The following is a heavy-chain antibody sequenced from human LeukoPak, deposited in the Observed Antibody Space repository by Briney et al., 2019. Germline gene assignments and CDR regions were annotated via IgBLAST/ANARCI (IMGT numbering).Heavy chain of an antibody. J-gene: IGHJ4*02. Sequence: GGSLRLSCAASGFTFINAWMAWVRQAPGKGLEWVGRSRCKANSYTTEYAASVKGRFTISRDDSKNSLYLQMNSLKTEDTAVYYCARCGGSCYSELFDYWGQGTLVTVSS. CDR3: ARCGGSCYSELFDY. CDR2: SRCKANSYTT. CDR1: GFTFINAW. V-gene: IGHV3-72*01. D-gene: IGHD2-15*01.